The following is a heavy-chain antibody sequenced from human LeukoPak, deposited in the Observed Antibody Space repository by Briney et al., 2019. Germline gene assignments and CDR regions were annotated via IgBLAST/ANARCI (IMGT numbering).Heavy chain of an antibody. CDR2: ISGSGGST. J-gene: IGHJ1*01. D-gene: IGHD3-22*01. Sequence: GGSLRLSCTASGLTFSSYGMHWVRQAPGKGLEWVSAISGSGGSTYYADSVKGRFTISRDNSKNTLYLQMNSLRAEDTAVYYCAKDGHLIGYYDSSGYNEYFQHWGQGTLVTVSS. CDR1: GLTFSSYG. V-gene: IGHV3-23*01. CDR3: AKDGHLIGYYDSSGYNEYFQH.